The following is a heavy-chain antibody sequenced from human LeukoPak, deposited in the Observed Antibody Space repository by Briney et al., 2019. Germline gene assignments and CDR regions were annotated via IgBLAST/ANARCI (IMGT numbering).Heavy chain of an antibody. CDR3: AKDSSGGWLRSYYFDS. Sequence: PGGSLRLSCAASGFTFSSYGMHWVRQAPGKGLEWVAVMSYDGSNKDYADSVKGRFTISRDNYKNTLYVQMNSLRAEDTAVYYCAKDSSGGWLRSYYFDSCGQGTLVTVSS. V-gene: IGHV3-30*18. J-gene: IGHJ4*02. D-gene: IGHD5-24*01. CDR1: GFTFSSYG. CDR2: MSYDGSNK.